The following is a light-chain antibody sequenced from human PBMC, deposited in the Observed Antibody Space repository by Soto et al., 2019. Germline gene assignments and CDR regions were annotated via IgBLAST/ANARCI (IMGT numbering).Light chain of an antibody. CDR2: ANS. CDR1: SSNIGAGYD. CDR3: CAYAGSYTSI. Sequence: QSVLTQPPSVSGAPGQRVTISCTGSSSNIGAGYDVHWYQQLPGTAPKVLIYANSHRPSGVPDRFSGSQSGTSASLAITGLQAEDEADYYCCAYAGSYTSIFGGGTKLTVL. J-gene: IGLJ2*01. V-gene: IGLV1-40*01.